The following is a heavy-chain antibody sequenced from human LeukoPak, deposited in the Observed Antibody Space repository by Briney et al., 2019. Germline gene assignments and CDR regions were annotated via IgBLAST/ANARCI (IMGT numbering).Heavy chain of an antibody. D-gene: IGHD1-26*01. J-gene: IGHJ4*02. V-gene: IGHV4-59*01. CDR2: IYYSGST. CDR3: ARDGNGIDY. Sequence: SETLPLTCTVSGGSISSNYWSWIRQPPGKGLEWIGYIYYSGSTNYNPSLKSRVTISVDTSKNQCSLKLSSVTAADTAVYYCARDGNGIDYWGQGTLVIVSS. CDR1: GGSISSNY.